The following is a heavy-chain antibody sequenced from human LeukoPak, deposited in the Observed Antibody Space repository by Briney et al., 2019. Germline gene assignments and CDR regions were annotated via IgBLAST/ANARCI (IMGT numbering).Heavy chain of an antibody. CDR1: GFTFSSYS. CDR3: AKRSDYGGNWNYFDY. J-gene: IGHJ4*02. V-gene: IGHV3-21*04. Sequence: GGSLRLSCAASGFTFSSYSMNWVRQAPGKGLEWVASISNSDSFIYYADSVKGRFTISRDNAKNSLYLQMNSLRAEDTAVYYCAKRSDYGGNWNYFDYWGQGTPVTVSS. D-gene: IGHD4-23*01. CDR2: ISNSDSFI.